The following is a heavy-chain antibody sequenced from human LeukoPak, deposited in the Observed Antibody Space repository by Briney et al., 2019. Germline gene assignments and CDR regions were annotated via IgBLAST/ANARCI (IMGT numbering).Heavy chain of an antibody. Sequence: TSVKVSCKASGFTFTSSAMQWVRQGRGQRLECIGWIVVGSGNTNYAQKFQERVTITRDRSTSTAYMELSSLRSEDTAVYYCAADPDYYGSGSYTYYYYGMDVWGQGTTVTVSS. CDR3: AADPDYYGSGSYTYYYYGMDV. V-gene: IGHV1-58*02. D-gene: IGHD3-10*01. CDR2: IVVGSGNT. CDR1: GFTFTSSA. J-gene: IGHJ6*02.